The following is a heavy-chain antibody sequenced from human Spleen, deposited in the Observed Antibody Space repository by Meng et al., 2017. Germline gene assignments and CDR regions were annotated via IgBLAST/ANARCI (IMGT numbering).Heavy chain of an antibody. CDR1: GGTFSNYA. CDR2: IIPMLGQA. Sequence: QVQVVPSGAELKKPGSSVKVSGKASGGTFSNYALSWVRQGPGQGLEWMGGIIPMLGQANYAQRFQGRVTITADDSTSTAYMELSSLTSADTAVYYCGRPHGPWNGHYAIDVWGQGTAVTVSS. D-gene: IGHD2-8*01. V-gene: IGHV1-69*01. J-gene: IGHJ6*02. CDR3: GRPHGPWNGHYAIDV.